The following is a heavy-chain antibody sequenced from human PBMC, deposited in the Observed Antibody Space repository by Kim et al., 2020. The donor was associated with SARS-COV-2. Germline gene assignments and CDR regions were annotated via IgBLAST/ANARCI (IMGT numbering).Heavy chain of an antibody. Sequence: GGSLRLSCAASGFTFSLYAMNWVRRAPGKGLEWVSVISGSGDTTHYADSVKGRFTMSRDNSKNTVYLQMNSLRGDDTAIYFCARERRSGFSRFWHGRPVDHSGRGNLVSVSS. J-gene: IGHJ4*02. V-gene: IGHV3-23*01. D-gene: IGHD3-3*02. CDR2: ISGSGDTT. CDR1: GFTFSLYA. CDR3: ARERRSGFSRFWHGRPVDH.